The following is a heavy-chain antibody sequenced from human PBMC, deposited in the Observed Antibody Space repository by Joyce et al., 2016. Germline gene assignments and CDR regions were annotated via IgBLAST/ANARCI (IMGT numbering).Heavy chain of an antibody. D-gene: IGHD3-3*01. Sequence: QVQLVQSGAEVKKPGASVKFSCKASGHTFASYGISWVRQAPGQGLEWMGWSSTYDGDTDYAQNLQGRVTMTTDPSTNIAYMEVRSLRSDDTAVYYWARDFAVFGVLDVWGQGTTVTVSS. J-gene: IGHJ6*02. CDR1: GHTFASYG. CDR2: SSTYDGDT. V-gene: IGHV1-18*01. CDR3: ARDFAVFGVLDV.